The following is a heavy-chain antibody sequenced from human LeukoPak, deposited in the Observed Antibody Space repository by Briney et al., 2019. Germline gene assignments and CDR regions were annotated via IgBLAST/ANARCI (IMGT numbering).Heavy chain of an antibody. CDR3: ARRPTYYDILTGHYSYYFDY. Sequence: GESLKISCKGSGYSFTSYWIGWVRQMPGKGLEWMGIIDPDDSDIRYSTSFQGQVTISADKSISTAYLQWSSLKASDTAMYYCARRPTYYDILTGHYSYYFDYWGQGTLVTVSS. CDR2: IDPDDSDI. D-gene: IGHD3-9*01. V-gene: IGHV5-51*01. J-gene: IGHJ4*02. CDR1: GYSFTSYW.